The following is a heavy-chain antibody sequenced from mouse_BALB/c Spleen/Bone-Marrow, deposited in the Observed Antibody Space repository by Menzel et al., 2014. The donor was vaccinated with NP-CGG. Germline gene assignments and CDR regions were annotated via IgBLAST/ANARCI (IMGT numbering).Heavy chain of an antibody. D-gene: IGHD2-4*01. CDR1: GFNIKDTY. CDR2: IDPANGNT. CDR3: ASYDYGYYFDY. V-gene: IGHV14-3*02. Sequence: VQLQQSGAELVKPGASVKLSCTASGFNIKDTYMHWAKQRPEQGLEWIGRIDPANGNTKYDPKFQGKATITADTSSNTAYLQLSSLTSEDTAVYYCASYDYGYYFDYLGQATTLTVSS. J-gene: IGHJ2*01.